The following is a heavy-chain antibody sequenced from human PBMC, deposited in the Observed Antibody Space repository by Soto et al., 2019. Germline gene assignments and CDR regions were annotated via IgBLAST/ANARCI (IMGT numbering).Heavy chain of an antibody. D-gene: IGHD2-2*01. J-gene: IGHJ4*02. CDR2: INHSGST. V-gene: IGHV4-34*01. CDR1: VGYFSGYY. CDR3: ARAALFLLRYGSSTNCTVGGYFDY. Sequence: QVQLQQWGAGLLKPSETLSLTCAVYVGYFSGYYWSWIRQPPGKGLEWVGEINHSGSTNYNPSLKCQLTISVDASKNHFSLTMRSVAAADTAVYYCARAALFLLRYGSSTNCTVGGYFDYWGQGTLVTVSS.